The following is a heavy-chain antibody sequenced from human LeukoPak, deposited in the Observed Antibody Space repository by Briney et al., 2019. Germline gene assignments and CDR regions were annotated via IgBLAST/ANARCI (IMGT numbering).Heavy chain of an antibody. CDR2: ISSSSSAI. CDR1: GFTFSTYS. D-gene: IGHD2-2*01. Sequence: GGSLRLSCAASGFTFSTYSMNWVRQAPGKGLVWVSYISSSSSAIYYADSVKGRFTISRDNAKNSLYLQMNSLRDEDTAVYYCGRRYCISSTCYWDYWGQGTLVTVSS. J-gene: IGHJ4*02. CDR3: GRRYCISSTCYWDY. V-gene: IGHV3-48*02.